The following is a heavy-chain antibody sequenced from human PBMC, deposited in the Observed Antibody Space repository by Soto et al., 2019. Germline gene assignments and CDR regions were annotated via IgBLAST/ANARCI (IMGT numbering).Heavy chain of an antibody. CDR2: ISYDGSNK. Sequence: GGSLRLSCAASGFTFSSYAMHWVRQAPGKGLEWVAVISYDGSNKYYADSVKGRFTISRDNSKNTLYLQMNSLRAEDTAVYYCARDYSPSPHLGYCSGGSCYDYYYYGMDVWGQGTTVTVSS. J-gene: IGHJ6*02. CDR3: ARDYSPSPHLGYCSGGSCYDYYYYGMDV. CDR1: GFTFSSYA. D-gene: IGHD2-15*01. V-gene: IGHV3-30-3*01.